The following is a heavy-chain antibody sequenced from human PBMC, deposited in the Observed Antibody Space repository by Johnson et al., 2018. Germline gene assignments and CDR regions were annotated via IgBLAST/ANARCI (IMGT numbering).Heavy chain of an antibody. J-gene: IGHJ6*02. CDR2: ISSSTNTV. D-gene: IGHD6-6*01. Sequence: EVQLVESGGGLVQPGGSLRLSCVTSGFTFRSYSMNWVRQAPGKGLEWVSYISSSTNTVYYADSVKGRFTISRDNAKNSLYRQMNTLSDEDTAVYYWAIEQFDSKSSPSPYYYYAMDVWGQGTTVTVSS. CDR3: AIEQFDSKSSPSPYYYYAMDV. CDR1: GFTFRSYS. V-gene: IGHV3-48*02.